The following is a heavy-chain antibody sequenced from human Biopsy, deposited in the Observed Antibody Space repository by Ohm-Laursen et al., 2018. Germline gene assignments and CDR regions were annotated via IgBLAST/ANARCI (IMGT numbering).Heavy chain of an antibody. CDR3: ASMPAAIHEPNYSYYGMHV. Sequence: TLSLTCTVSGGSVNSYSWSWIRQPPGKGLEWIGYIYYSGSINYNPSLKSRVTISLDTSKNQFSLKLSSVTAADMAVYYCASMPAAIHEPNYSYYGMHVWGQGTTVTVSS. CDR2: IYYSGSI. CDR1: GGSVNSYS. V-gene: IGHV4-59*08. D-gene: IGHD2-2*02. J-gene: IGHJ6*02.